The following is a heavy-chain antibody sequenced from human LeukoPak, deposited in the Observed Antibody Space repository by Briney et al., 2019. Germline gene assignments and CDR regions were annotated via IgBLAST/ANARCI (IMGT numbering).Heavy chain of an antibody. CDR3: ARVRMAVGSVSFYYYGMDV. CDR1: GYTFTGHY. D-gene: IGHD6-19*01. V-gene: IGHV1-2*02. Sequence: GASVKVSCKASGYTFTGHYMHWVRQDPRQGPEWLGWINPNSGGTIYAQNFQGRVTMTRDTSISTAYMEVSRLRSDDTAVYYCARVRMAVGSVSFYYYGMDVWGQGTTVTVSS. J-gene: IGHJ6*02. CDR2: INPNSGGT.